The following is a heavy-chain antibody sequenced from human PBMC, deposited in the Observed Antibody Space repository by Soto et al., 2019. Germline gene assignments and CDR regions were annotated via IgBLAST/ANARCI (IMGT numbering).Heavy chain of an antibody. V-gene: IGHV4-34*01. J-gene: IGHJ5*02. CDR2: INHSGST. CDR3: ARGRGITMIGHWFDP. CDR1: GGSFSGYY. D-gene: IGHD3-10*02. Sequence: PSETLSLTCAVYGGSFSGYYWSWIRQPPGKGLEWIGEINHSGSTNYNPSLKSRVTISVDTSKNQFSLKLSSVTAADTAVYYCARGRGITMIGHWFDPWGQGTLVTVSS.